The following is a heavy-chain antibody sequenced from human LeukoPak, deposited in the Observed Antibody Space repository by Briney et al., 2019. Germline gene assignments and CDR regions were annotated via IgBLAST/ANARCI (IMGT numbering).Heavy chain of an antibody. V-gene: IGHV1-24*01. CDR3: ATDPIMNRGVNFDY. CDR1: GYTLTELS. Sequence: GASVKVSXKVSGYTLTELSMHWLRQAPGKGLEWIGGFDPEDGETIYAQKFQGRVTMTEDTSTDTAYMELSSLRSEDTAVYYCATDPIMNRGVNFDYWGQGTLVTVSS. J-gene: IGHJ4*02. D-gene: IGHD3-10*01. CDR2: FDPEDGET.